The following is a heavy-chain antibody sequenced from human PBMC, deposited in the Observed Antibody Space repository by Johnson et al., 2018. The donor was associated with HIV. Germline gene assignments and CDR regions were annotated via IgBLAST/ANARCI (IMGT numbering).Heavy chain of an antibody. CDR1: GFTFRNYW. CDR2: IKQDGSEK. D-gene: IGHD2/OR15-2a*01. V-gene: IGHV3-7*05. Sequence: VQLVESGGGLVQSGGSLRLPCTASGFTFRNYWMSWVRQAPGKGLEWVASIKQDGSEKYYVVSVKGRFTISRDNAKKSLDLQMNSLRVEDTAVYYCARLNIAFDIWGQGTMVTVSS. CDR3: ARLNIAFDI. J-gene: IGHJ3*02.